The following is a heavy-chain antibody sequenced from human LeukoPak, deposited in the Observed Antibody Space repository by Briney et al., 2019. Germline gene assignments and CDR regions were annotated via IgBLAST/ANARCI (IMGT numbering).Heavy chain of an antibody. J-gene: IGHJ4*02. Sequence: PGGSLRLSCAASGFTFSSYGMHWVRQAPGKGLEWVAFIRYDGSNKYYADSVKGRFTISRDNAKNSLYLQMNSLRAEDTAVYYCARDRPDGIFGVVIEPDYWGQGTLVTVSS. V-gene: IGHV3-30*02. CDR2: IRYDGSNK. CDR3: ARDRPDGIFGVVIEPDY. D-gene: IGHD3-3*01. CDR1: GFTFSSYG.